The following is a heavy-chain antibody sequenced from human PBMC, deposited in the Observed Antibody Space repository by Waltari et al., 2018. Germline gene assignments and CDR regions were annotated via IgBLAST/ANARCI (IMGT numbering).Heavy chain of an antibody. CDR2: INLLVDT. CDR1: GLTFGRFT. Sequence: DVQLVQSGSDAAQPGGSLRPSCYATGLTFGRFTMHWFRQSPGQGLEWVSFINLLVDTNYADSVKGRFAISRDNSKSSVYLNIHDATFEDAGLYFCAKEADYPFPHFDHWGQGALVTVSS. D-gene: IGHD4-17*01. V-gene: IGHV3-43*01. CDR3: AKEADYPFPHFDH. J-gene: IGHJ4*02.